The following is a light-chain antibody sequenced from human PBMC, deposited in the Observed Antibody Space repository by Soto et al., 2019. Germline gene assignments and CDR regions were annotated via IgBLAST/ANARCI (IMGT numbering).Light chain of an antibody. CDR2: AAS. V-gene: IGKV3-20*01. Sequence: EILLTQSPSTLSLSPGEGVTLSCRASQSVTVNSLAWYQQKPGQDPRLLIYAASTRAAAVPDRFTGSGSGTDFALTISRLEPEDFGVYYCQQYGDSPLTSGPGTKVDIK. J-gene: IGKJ3*01. CDR3: QQYGDSPLT. CDR1: QSVTVNS.